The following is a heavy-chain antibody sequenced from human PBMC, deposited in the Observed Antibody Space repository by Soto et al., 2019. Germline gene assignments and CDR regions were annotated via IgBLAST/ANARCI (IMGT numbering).Heavy chain of an antibody. Sequence: QVQLVQSGAEVKKPGASVKVSCKASGYTFTNYGISWVRQAPGQGREWMGWISAYNGNTKYAQKLQGRVTRTTDTSTSTAYMERRSLRSGDTGVYYCARDAPPGDYWGQGTRVTVSS. CDR1: GYTFTNYG. V-gene: IGHV1-18*01. J-gene: IGHJ4*02. CDR3: ARDAPPGDY. CDR2: ISAYNGNT.